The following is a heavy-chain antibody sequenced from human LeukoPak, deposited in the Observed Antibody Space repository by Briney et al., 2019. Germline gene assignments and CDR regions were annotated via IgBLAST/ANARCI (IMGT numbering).Heavy chain of an antibody. CDR1: GFTFDDYA. CDR3: AKGAFGYDILTGGYYYMDV. J-gene: IGHJ6*03. Sequence: PGGSLRLSCAASGFTFDDYAIHWVRQAPGKGLERVSLISGDGGSTYYADSVKGRFTISRDNSKNSLYLQMNSLRTEDTALYYCAKGAFGYDILTGGYYYMDVWGKGTTVTVSS. D-gene: IGHD3-9*01. CDR2: ISGDGGST. V-gene: IGHV3-43*02.